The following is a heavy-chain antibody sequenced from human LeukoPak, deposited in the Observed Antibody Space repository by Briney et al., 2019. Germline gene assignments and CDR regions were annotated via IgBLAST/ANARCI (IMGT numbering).Heavy chain of an antibody. Sequence: PGGSLRLSCAASGFTFSSYWMSWVRQAPGKGLEWVANIKQDGSEKYYVDSVKGRFTFSRDNAKNSLYLQMNSLRAEDTAVYYCAREDWNYLHDAFDIWGQGTMVTVSS. CDR1: GFTFSSYW. CDR3: AREDWNYLHDAFDI. V-gene: IGHV3-7*01. J-gene: IGHJ3*02. CDR2: IKQDGSEK. D-gene: IGHD1-7*01.